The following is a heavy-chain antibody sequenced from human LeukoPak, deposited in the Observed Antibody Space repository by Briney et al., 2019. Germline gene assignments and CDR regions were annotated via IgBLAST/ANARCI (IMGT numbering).Heavy chain of an antibody. CDR3: ARDSYYGSGSYTIDY. CDR2: IKQDGSEK. V-gene: IGHV3-7*01. J-gene: IGHJ4*02. D-gene: IGHD3-10*01. Sequence: GESLRLSCAASGFTFSSYWMSWVRQAPGKGLEWVANIKQDGSEKYYVDSVKGRFTISRDNAKNSLYLQMNSLRAEDTAVYYCARDSYYGSGSYTIDYWGQGTLVTVSS. CDR1: GFTFSSYW.